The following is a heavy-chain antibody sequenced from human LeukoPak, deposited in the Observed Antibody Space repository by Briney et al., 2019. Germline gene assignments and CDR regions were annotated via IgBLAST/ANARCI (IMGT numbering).Heavy chain of an antibody. CDR3: ARENPSGYYNRPIDY. V-gene: IGHV4-59*01. J-gene: IGHJ4*02. CDR1: GGSFSGYY. CDR2: IYYSGSI. D-gene: IGHD3-22*01. Sequence: SETLSLTCAVNGGSFSGYYWSWIRQPPGKGLEWIGDIYYSGSIKYNPSLKSRVTMSVDTSKNQFSLKLSSVTAADTAIYYCARENPSGYYNRPIDYWGQGTLVTVSS.